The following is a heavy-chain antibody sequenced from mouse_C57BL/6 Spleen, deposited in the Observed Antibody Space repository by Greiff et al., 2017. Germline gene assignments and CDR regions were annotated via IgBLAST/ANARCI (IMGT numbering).Heavy chain of an antibody. CDR2: IYPRSGNT. CDR3: ARSDGNYWYFDV. Sequence: QVQLKQSGAELARPGASVKLSCKASGYTFTSYGISWVKQRTGQGLEWIGEIYPRSGNTYYNEKFKGKATLTADKSSSTAYMELRSLTSEDSAVYFCARSDGNYWYFDVWGTGTTVTVSS. D-gene: IGHD2-1*01. J-gene: IGHJ1*03. CDR1: GYTFTSYG. V-gene: IGHV1-81*01.